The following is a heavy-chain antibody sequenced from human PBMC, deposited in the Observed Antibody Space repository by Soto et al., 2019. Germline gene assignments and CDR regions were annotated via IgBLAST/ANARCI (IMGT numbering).Heavy chain of an antibody. J-gene: IGHJ6*02. Sequence: GESLKISCKGSGYSFTSYWIGWVRQMPGKGLEWMGIIYPGDSDTRYSPSFQGQVTISADKSISTANLQWSSLKASDTAMYYCARHRGSATISYYYYYGMDVWGQGTTVTVSS. CDR1: GYSFTSYW. CDR3: ARHRGSATISYYYYYGMDV. D-gene: IGHD5-12*01. V-gene: IGHV5-51*01. CDR2: IYPGDSDT.